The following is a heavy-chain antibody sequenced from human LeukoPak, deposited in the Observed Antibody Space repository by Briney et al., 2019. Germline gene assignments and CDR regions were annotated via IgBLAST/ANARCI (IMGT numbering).Heavy chain of an antibody. D-gene: IGHD2-15*01. Sequence: GEPLKISYKGSGYSFTSYWIGWVRQLPGKGLEWMGIIYPGDSDTRYSPSFQGQVTISADKSISTAYLQWSSLKASDTAMYYCARLRRYCSGGSCYWFDPWGQGTLVTVSS. CDR3: ARLRRYCSGGSCYWFDP. J-gene: IGHJ5*02. V-gene: IGHV5-51*01. CDR1: GYSFTSYW. CDR2: IYPGDSDT.